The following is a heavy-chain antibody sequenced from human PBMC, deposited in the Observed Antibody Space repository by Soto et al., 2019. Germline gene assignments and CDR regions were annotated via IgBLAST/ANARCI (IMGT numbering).Heavy chain of an antibody. CDR1: GSDITTYY. D-gene: IGHD3-10*01. V-gene: IGHV4-59*01. CDR2: IYDTGST. Sequence: SETLSLTCTVSGSDITTYYWSWLRQSPGKGLEWIGHIYDTGSTTYNPSLKSRVTTSVDTSNKQFSLRLTSVTAADTAVYYCASSAGHPGDFFYYNGMDVWGQGNTVTV. CDR3: ASSAGHPGDFFYYNGMDV. J-gene: IGHJ6*02.